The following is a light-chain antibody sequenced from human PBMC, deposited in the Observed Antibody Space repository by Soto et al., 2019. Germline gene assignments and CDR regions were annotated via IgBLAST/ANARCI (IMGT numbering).Light chain of an antibody. CDR1: SSDIGAYNY. CDR3: SSFTTSSTYV. Sequence: QSALTQPGSVSGSPGQSITISCTGTSSDIGAYNYVSWYQQYPGRAPKLMIYEVNNRPSGVSNRFSGSKSGNTASLTISGLQAEDEADYYCSSFTTSSTYVVGAGTKVTVL. V-gene: IGLV2-14*01. J-gene: IGLJ1*01. CDR2: EVN.